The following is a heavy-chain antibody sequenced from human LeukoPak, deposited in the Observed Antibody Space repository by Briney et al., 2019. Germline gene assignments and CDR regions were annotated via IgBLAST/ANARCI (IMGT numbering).Heavy chain of an antibody. CDR2: LFDSGST. Sequence: SETLSLTCTVSGDSISSYYWSWIRQPPGKGLEWIGYLFDSGSTNYNPSLKSRVTMSVDTSKNQFSLQLSSVTAADTAVYYCARSGVPQRWGQGTLVTVSS. D-gene: IGHD7-27*01. CDR1: GDSISSYY. CDR3: ARSGVPQR. V-gene: IGHV4-59*12. J-gene: IGHJ4*02.